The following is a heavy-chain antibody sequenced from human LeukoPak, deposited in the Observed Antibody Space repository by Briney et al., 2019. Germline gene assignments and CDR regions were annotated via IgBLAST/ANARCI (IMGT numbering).Heavy chain of an antibody. CDR1: GGSISSYY. V-gene: IGHV4-59*12. CDR2: IYYSGST. CDR3: ARVRSRYYDSSGYPFDY. J-gene: IGHJ4*02. Sequence: PSETLSLTCTVSGGSISSYYWSWIRQPPGKGLEWIGYIYYSGSTNYNPSVKSRVTISVDTSKNQFSLKLSSVTAADTAVYYCARVRSRYYDSSGYPFDYWGQGTLVTVSS. D-gene: IGHD3-22*01.